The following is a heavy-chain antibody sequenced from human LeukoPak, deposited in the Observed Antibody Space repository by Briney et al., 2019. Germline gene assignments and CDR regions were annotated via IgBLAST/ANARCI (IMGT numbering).Heavy chain of an antibody. CDR1: GGSISSGGYY. Sequence: PSETLSLTCTVSGGSISSGGYYWSWIRQHPGEGLEWIGYIYYSGSTNYNPSLKSRVTISVDTSKNQFSLKLSSVTAADTAVYYCARDSHYYDSRGPVHAFDIWGQGTMVTVSS. V-gene: IGHV4-61*08. CDR3: ARDSHYYDSRGPVHAFDI. J-gene: IGHJ3*02. CDR2: IYYSGST. D-gene: IGHD3-22*01.